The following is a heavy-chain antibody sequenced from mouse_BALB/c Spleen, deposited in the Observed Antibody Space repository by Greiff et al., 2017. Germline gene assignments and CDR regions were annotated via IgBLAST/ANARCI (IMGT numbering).Heavy chain of an antibody. J-gene: IGHJ4*01. D-gene: IGHD3-3*01. CDR1: GFSLTSYG. CDR3: AREAGHYAMDY. CDR2: IWAGGST. Sequence: QVQLKQSGPGLVAPSQSLSITCTVSGFSLTSYGVHWVRQPPGKGLEWLGVIWAGGSTNYNSALMSRLSISKDNSKSQVFLKMNSLQTDDTAMYYCAREAGHYAMDYWGQGTSVTVSS. V-gene: IGHV2-9*02.